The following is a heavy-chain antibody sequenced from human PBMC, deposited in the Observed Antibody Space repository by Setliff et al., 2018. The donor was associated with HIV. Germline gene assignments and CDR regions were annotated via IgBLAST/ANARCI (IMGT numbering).Heavy chain of an antibody. CDR1: GYNFATYW. CDR3: ARHNRLLDY. CDR2: IYPGDSDT. D-gene: IGHD2-21*02. Sequence: GESLKISCKASGYNFATYWIAWVRQMPGQGLECMGMIYPGDSDTRYSPSFQGQVTISGDKSISTAYLQWSSLKASDTSIYYCARHNRLLDYWGQGTLVTVSS. J-gene: IGHJ4*02. V-gene: IGHV5-51*01.